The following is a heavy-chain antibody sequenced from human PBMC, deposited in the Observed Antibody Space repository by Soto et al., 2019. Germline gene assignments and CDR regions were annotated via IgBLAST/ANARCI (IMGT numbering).Heavy chain of an antibody. Sequence: QLQLQESGSGLVKPSQTLSLTCAVSGGSISSGGYSWSWIRQPPGKGLECIGYISHSGSTYYNPSLTSLVTLTLARSKNQFSLRPSAAAAAYTAVYCCARGGVTADYWGQGTLVTVSS. CDR1: GGSISSGGYS. J-gene: IGHJ4*02. CDR2: ISHSGST. V-gene: IGHV4-30-2*01. D-gene: IGHD5-18*01. CDR3: ARGGVTADY.